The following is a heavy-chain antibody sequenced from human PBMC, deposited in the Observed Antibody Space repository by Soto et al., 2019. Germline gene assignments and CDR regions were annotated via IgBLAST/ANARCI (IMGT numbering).Heavy chain of an antibody. CDR2: INPSGGST. J-gene: IGHJ3*02. CDR3: ATFRIAAGGGGAFDI. CDR1: GYTFTSYY. V-gene: IGHV1-46*03. Sequence: ASVKVSCKASGYTFTSYYMHWVRQAPGQGLEWMGIINPSGGSTSYAQKFQGRVTMTRDTSTSTVYMELSSLRSEDTAVYYCATFRIAAGGGGAFDIWGQGTMVTVSS. D-gene: IGHD6-13*01.